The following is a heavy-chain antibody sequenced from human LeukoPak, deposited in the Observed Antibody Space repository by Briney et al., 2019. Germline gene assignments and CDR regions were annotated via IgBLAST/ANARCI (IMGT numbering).Heavy chain of an antibody. CDR3: AREYGDYGLDY. CDR1: GGTFNSYA. J-gene: IGHJ4*02. D-gene: IGHD4-17*01. CDR2: IIPIFGTA. Sequence: ASVKVSCKASGGTFNSYAISWVRQAPGQGLELMGRIIPIFGTANYAHKFQGRFTITTDESTSTAYMELSSLRSEDTAVYYCAREYGDYGLDYWGQGTLVTVSS. V-gene: IGHV1-69*05.